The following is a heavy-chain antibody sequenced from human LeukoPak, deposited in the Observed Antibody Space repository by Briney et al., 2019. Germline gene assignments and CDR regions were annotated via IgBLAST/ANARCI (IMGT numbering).Heavy chain of an antibody. CDR1: GGSLSSYY. J-gene: IGHJ3*02. CDR2: IDERGRT. D-gene: IGHD2-2*01. V-gene: IGHV4-34*01. CDR3: ARPQSCSITTCSGPLAI. Sequence: SDTLSLTCAVYGGSLSSYYWSWVRQPPGKGLDWIGEIDERGRTKYNPALKSRVTISVDTSKNQISLKLRSLTAADTPVYYCARPQSCSITTCSGPLAIWGQGTVVTVSS.